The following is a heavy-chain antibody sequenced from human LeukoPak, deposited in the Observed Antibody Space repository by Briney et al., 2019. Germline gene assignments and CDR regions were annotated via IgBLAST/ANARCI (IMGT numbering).Heavy chain of an antibody. D-gene: IGHD6-6*01. V-gene: IGHV3-48*01. J-gene: IGHJ4*02. CDR3: ARQYTSSSFIFDY. CDR1: GFTFTTYS. CDR2: ISSDTSTI. Sequence: GGSLRLSCAASGFTFTTYSMNWVRQAPGKGLEWVSYISSDTSTIYYADSVKGRFTISRDNAKTSLFLQMNSLRAEDTAVYYCARQYTSSSFIFDYWGQGTLVTVSS.